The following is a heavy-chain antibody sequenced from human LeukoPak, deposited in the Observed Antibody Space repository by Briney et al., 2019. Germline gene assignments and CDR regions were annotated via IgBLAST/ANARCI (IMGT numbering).Heavy chain of an antibody. Sequence: SGGSLRLSCAASGFTFSSYAMHWARQAPGKGLEWVAVISYDGNNKYYADSVKGRFTISRDNSKNTLYLQMNSLRAEDTAVYYCASLRIAVAGNFDYWGQGTLVTVSS. J-gene: IGHJ4*02. CDR3: ASLRIAVAGNFDY. V-gene: IGHV3-30*04. D-gene: IGHD6-19*01. CDR1: GFTFSSYA. CDR2: ISYDGNNK.